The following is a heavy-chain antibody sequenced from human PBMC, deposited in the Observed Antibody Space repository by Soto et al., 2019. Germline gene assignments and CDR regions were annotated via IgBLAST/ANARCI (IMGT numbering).Heavy chain of an antibody. Sequence: QVQLVESGGGVVQPGRSLRLSCAASGFTFSSYGMHWVRQAPGKGLEWVAVISYDGSNKYYADSVKGRFTISRDNSKNTLYLQMNSLIAEDTAVYYGAKWGPVYYGMDVWGQGTTVTVSS. J-gene: IGHJ6*02. CDR3: AKWGPVYYGMDV. CDR1: GFTFSSYG. V-gene: IGHV3-30*18. D-gene: IGHD7-27*01. CDR2: ISYDGSNK.